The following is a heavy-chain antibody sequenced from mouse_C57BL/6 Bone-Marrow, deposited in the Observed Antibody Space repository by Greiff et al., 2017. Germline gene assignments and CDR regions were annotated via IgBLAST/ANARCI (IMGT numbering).Heavy chain of an antibody. Sequence: VQLQQSGPELVKPGASVKISCKASGYTFTDYYMNWVQQSHGKSLEWIGDISPNNGGTSYNQKLKGKATLTVDKSSSTAYMELRSLTSEDSAVYYCARDYYGSSWYFDYWGQGTILTVSS. CDR1: GYTFTDYY. CDR2: ISPNNGGT. J-gene: IGHJ2*01. D-gene: IGHD1-1*01. V-gene: IGHV1-26*01. CDR3: ARDYYGSSWYFDY.